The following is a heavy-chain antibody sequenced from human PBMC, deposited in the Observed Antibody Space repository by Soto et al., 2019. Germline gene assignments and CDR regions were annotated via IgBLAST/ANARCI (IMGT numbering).Heavy chain of an antibody. Sequence: ESLKISGKGYGYNFNTYWTAWVRQIPGKGLEWMGFIYPGDSDTRYSPSFQGQVTISADKSINTAYLQWRTLKASDTAIYYCARHMEAHSHFYYGMDVWGQGTTVSVSS. V-gene: IGHV5-51*01. J-gene: IGHJ6*02. CDR2: IYPGDSDT. CDR1: GYNFNTYW. CDR3: ARHMEAHSHFYYGMDV. D-gene: IGHD3-10*01.